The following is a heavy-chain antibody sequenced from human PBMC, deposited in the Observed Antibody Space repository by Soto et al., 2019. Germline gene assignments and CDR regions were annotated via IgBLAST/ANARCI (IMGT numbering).Heavy chain of an antibody. V-gene: IGHV4-31*03. CDR2: IYYIGTS. J-gene: IGHJ2*01. CDR3: ARVLRDVLSDRYYWYFDL. D-gene: IGHD3-16*02. CDR1: GASISSGGYY. Sequence: QVQLQESGPGLVKPSQTLSLTCTVSGASISSGGYYWGWIRQHPGKGLEWIGFIYYIGTSYYNPSLEGRITLAVGPSKNHFSMNLASVTAADTTVYYCARVLRDVLSDRYYWYFDLWGRGTLVTVSS.